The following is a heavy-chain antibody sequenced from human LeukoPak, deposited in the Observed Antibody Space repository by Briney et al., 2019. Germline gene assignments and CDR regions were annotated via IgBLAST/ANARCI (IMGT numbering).Heavy chain of an antibody. CDR2: ISYDGSNK. CDR1: GFTSSSYA. V-gene: IGHV3-30-3*01. J-gene: IGHJ4*02. D-gene: IGHD6-19*01. CDR3: ARDLYGSGDY. Sequence: GGSLRLSCAASGFTSSSYAMHWGRQAPGKGLEWVAVISYDGSNKYYADSVKGRFTISRDNSKNTLYLQMNSLRAEDTAVYYCARDLYGSGDYWGQGTLVTVSS.